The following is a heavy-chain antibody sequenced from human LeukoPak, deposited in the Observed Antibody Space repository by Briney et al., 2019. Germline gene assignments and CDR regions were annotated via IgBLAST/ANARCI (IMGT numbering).Heavy chain of an antibody. V-gene: IGHV3-74*01. J-gene: IGHJ4*02. D-gene: IGHD6-19*01. CDR2: INSDGSST. CDR1: GFTFSSYW. CDR3: ARVPALGLIDY. Sequence: PGGSLRLSFAAPGFTFSSYWMQRVRQAPGKGLGWVSRINSDGSSTSYADSVKGRFTISRDNAKNTLYLQMNSLRAEDTAVYYCARVPALGLIDYWGQGTLVTVSS.